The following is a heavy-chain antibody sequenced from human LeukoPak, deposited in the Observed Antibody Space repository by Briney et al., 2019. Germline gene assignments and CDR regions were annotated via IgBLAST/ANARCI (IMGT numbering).Heavy chain of an antibody. V-gene: IGHV4-4*09. D-gene: IGHD6-19*01. CDR1: GASMSSNY. CDR2: IYHSGNT. Sequence: SETLSLTCNVSGASMSSNYWSWIRQPPGKGLEWIGYIYHSGNTNYSPSLESRVTMSVDESKNQFSLRVHFVSAADTAVYYCASTRRAAVAGRFDSWGQGILVTVSS. J-gene: IGHJ4*02. CDR3: ASTRRAAVAGRFDS.